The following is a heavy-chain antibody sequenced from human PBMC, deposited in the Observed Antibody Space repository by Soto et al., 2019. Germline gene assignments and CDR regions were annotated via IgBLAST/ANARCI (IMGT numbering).Heavy chain of an antibody. J-gene: IGHJ4*02. V-gene: IGHV4-59*01. Sequence: KASETLSLTCTVSGGSISSYYWSWIRQPPGKGLEWVGYIYYSGSTNYNPSLKSRVTISVDTSKNQFSLKLSSVTAADTAVYYCARLRQYYDFRSGLDYWGQGTLVTVSS. CDR3: ARLRQYYDFRSGLDY. D-gene: IGHD3-3*01. CDR1: GGSISSYY. CDR2: IYYSGST.